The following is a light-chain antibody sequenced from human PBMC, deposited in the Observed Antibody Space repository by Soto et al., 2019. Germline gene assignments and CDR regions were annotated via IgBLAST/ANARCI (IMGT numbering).Light chain of an antibody. CDR2: AS. CDR3: QHYGTSAL. Sequence: EIVLTQSTGTLYLSPGERATLSCRASQSVSDMYLAWYQQKPGQAPRLLIYASNRATGIPDRFSGSGSGTDFTLTISRLEPEDFAVYYCQHYGTSALFGPGTKVEIK. V-gene: IGKV3-20*01. CDR1: QSVSDMY. J-gene: IGKJ3*01.